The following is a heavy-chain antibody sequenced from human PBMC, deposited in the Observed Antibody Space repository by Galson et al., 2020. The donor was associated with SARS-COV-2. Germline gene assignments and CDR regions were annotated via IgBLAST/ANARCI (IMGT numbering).Heavy chain of an antibody. D-gene: IGHD2-2*01. J-gene: IGHJ6*02. CDR3: ARARCSSTSCYNYYGMDV. Sequence: SGTLSLPCTVSVGTTRSGGYYWSCIRQHPGRGRGWIGYTYYSGSTYSNPSLKSRLTISVDTSKNQFSLKLSSVTAADTAVYYCARARCSSTSCYNYYGMDVWGQGTTVTVSS. CDR1: VGTTRSGGYY. V-gene: IGHV4-31*03. CDR2: TYYSGST.